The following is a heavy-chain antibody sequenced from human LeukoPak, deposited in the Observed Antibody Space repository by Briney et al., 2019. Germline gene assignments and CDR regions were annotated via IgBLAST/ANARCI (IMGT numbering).Heavy chain of an antibody. V-gene: IGHV4-59*01. Sequence: SETLSLTRTLSGGAISSYYWSWIPPPPRKGLGWIWYIYYSGGTNYNPSPKRRVTLSGETAQNQFSLKLSSVPAAEKDVYYCARWGREGNWFDPWGQGTLVTVSS. D-gene: IGHD5-24*01. CDR2: IYYSGGT. CDR3: ARWGREGNWFDP. J-gene: IGHJ5*02. CDR1: GGAISSYY.